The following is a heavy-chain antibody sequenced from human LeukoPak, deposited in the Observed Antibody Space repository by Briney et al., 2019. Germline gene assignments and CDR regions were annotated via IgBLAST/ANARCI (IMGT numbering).Heavy chain of an antibody. CDR3: AGYDSSGYYQHSFDY. J-gene: IGHJ4*02. CDR1: GGSISSSSYY. CDR2: IFYSGST. V-gene: IGHV4-39*07. D-gene: IGHD3-22*01. Sequence: SETLSLTCTVSGGSISSSSYYWGWIRQPPGKGLEWIGYIFYSGSTYYSPSLKSRVTISVDTSKNQFSLKLSSVTAADTAVYYCAGYDSSGYYQHSFDYWGQGTLVTVSS.